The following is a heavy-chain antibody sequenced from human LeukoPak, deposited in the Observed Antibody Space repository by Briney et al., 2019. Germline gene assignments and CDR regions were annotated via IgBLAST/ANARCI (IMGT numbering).Heavy chain of an antibody. CDR3: ARETGDFWSGYPLDY. V-gene: IGHV3-74*03. CDR1: GLTFSSHW. Sequence: GGSLRLSCAASGLTFSSHWMHRVRQAPGKGLVWVSRISFDGSSTTYADSVKGRVTISRDNAKNTLYLQMNSLRAEDTAVYYCARETGDFWSGYPLDYWGQGTLVTVSS. J-gene: IGHJ4*02. D-gene: IGHD3-3*01. CDR2: ISFDGSST.